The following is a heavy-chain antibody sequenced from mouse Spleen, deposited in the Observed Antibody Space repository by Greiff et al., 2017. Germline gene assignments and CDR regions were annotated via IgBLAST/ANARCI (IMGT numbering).Heavy chain of an antibody. V-gene: IGHV2-6*03. J-gene: IGHJ1*01. D-gene: IGHD1-1*01. CDR2: IWSDGST. CDR1: GFSLTSYG. CDR3: ARGITTVVADYWYFDV. Sequence: QVQLKETGPGLVAPSQSLSITCTVSGFSLTSYGVHWVRQPPGKGLEWLVVIWSDGSTNYNSALKSRLSISKDNSKSQVFLKMNSLQTDDTAMYYCARGITTVVADYWYFDVWGAGTTVTVSS.